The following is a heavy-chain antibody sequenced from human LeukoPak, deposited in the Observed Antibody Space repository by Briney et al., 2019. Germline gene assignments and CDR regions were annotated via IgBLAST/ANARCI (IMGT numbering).Heavy chain of an antibody. D-gene: IGHD2-8*01. CDR2: IYYSGST. J-gene: IGHJ5*02. CDR3: ARVMYGEGVRFDP. CDR1: GGSISNINYS. V-gene: IGHV4-30-2*01. Sequence: PSETLSLTCTVSGGSISNINYSWSWIRRPPGKGLEWIGYIYYSGSTHYNPALRSRVTISVDRSKNHFSLELNSVTAADTAVYYCARVMYGEGVRFDPWGQGTLVTVSS.